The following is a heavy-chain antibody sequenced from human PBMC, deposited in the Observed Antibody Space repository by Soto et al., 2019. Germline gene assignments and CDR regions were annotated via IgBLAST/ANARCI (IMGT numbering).Heavy chain of an antibody. CDR3: XXXPDY. CDR1: GGSISSGGYS. J-gene: IGHJ4*02. Sequence: QLQLLESGSGLVKPSQTLSLTCAVSGGSISSGGYSWGWIRQPPGKGLEWIGYIYHSVSTYYNPSLKSXVTISVDRSXXXXXXXXXXXTXXXXXXXXXXXXPDYXGQGTLVTVSS. CDR2: IYHSVST. V-gene: IGHV4-30-2*01.